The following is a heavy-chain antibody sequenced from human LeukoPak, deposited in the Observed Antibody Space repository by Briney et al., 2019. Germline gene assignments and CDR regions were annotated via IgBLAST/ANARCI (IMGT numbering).Heavy chain of an antibody. CDR1: GGSISSYY. D-gene: IGHD3-10*01. Sequence: PSETLSLTCTVSGGSISSYYWSWIRQTPGKGLEWIGYIYYSGSTNYNPSLKSRVTISVDTSKNQFSLKLSSVTAADTAVYYCARDIGSGGFDYWGQGTLVTVSS. CDR2: IYYSGST. J-gene: IGHJ4*02. V-gene: IGHV4-59*01. CDR3: ARDIGSGGFDY.